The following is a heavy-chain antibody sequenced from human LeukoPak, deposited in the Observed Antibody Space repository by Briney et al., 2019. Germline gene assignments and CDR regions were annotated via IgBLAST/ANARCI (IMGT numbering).Heavy chain of an antibody. CDR1: GGSISSYY. Sequence: SETLSLTCTVSGGSISSYYWSWIRQPAGKGLEWIGRIYTSGSTNYNPSLKSRVTISVDTSNNHFSLKLASVTAADTSVFYCARLVGVTDYFDYWGQGTLVTVSS. V-gene: IGHV4-4*07. CDR3: ARLVGVTDYFDY. CDR2: IYTSGST. J-gene: IGHJ4*02. D-gene: IGHD1-26*01.